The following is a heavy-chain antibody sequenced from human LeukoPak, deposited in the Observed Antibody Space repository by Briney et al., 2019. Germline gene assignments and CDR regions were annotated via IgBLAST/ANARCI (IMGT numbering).Heavy chain of an antibody. CDR3: ATVSDY. D-gene: IGHD4-17*01. CDR2: IDGDGSGT. V-gene: IGHV3-74*01. J-gene: IGHJ4*02. CDR1: GLTFSNHW. Sequence: PGGSLRLSCAASGLTFSNHWMHWVRQAPGKGLVWVSRIDGDGSGTSYADSVKGRFTISRDNAKNTSYLQMDSLRAEDSAVYYCATVSDYWGQGTLVTVSS.